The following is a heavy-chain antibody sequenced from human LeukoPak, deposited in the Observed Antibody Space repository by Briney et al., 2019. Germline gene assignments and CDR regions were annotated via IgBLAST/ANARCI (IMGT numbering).Heavy chain of an antibody. Sequence: ESGGSLRLSCAASGFTFSSYGMHWVRQAPGKGLEWVAVIWCDGSNKYYADSVKGRFTISRDNSKNTLYLQMNSLRAEDTAVYYCARDAYDFWSTRSAHDAFDIWGQGTMVTVSS. CDR1: GFTFSSYG. CDR2: IWCDGSNK. V-gene: IGHV3-33*08. D-gene: IGHD3-3*01. CDR3: ARDAYDFWSTRSAHDAFDI. J-gene: IGHJ3*02.